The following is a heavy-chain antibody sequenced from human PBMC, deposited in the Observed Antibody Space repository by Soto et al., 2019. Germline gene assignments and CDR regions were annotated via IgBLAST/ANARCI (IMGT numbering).Heavy chain of an antibody. J-gene: IGHJ3*02. D-gene: IGHD3-10*01. Sequence: HPGGSLRLSCAASGFTFSSYGMHWVRQAPGKGLEWVAVIWYDGSNKYYADSVKGRFTISRDNSKNTLYLQMNSLRAEDTAVYYCASGVEYYYGSGPNAFDIWGQGTMVTVSS. CDR2: IWYDGSNK. CDR3: ASGVEYYYGSGPNAFDI. V-gene: IGHV3-33*01. CDR1: GFTFSSYG.